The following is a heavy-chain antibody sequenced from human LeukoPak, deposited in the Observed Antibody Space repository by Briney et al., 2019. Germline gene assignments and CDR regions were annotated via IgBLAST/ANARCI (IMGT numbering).Heavy chain of an antibody. Sequence: SETLSLTCAVYGGSFSNYYWSWIRQPPGKGLEWIGEINHSGSTNYNPSLKSRVTISVDTSKSQFSLKLTSVTAADTAVYYCARGRKFITYYYDSSGYYYSYWGQGTLVIASS. D-gene: IGHD3-22*01. CDR1: GGSFSNYY. CDR3: ARGRKFITYYYDSSGYYYSY. J-gene: IGHJ4*02. CDR2: INHSGST. V-gene: IGHV4-34*01.